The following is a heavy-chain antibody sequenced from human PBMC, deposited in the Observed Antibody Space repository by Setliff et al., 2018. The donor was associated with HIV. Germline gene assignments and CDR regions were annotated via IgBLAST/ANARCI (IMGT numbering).Heavy chain of an antibody. D-gene: IGHD6-25*01. CDR2: IRYDGSNK. CDR3: AKVSGAYYWYFDL. Sequence: GGSLRLSCAASGFTFSSYGMHWVRQAPGKGLEWVAFIRYDGSNKYYADSVKGRFTISRDNSKNTLYLQMNSLRAEDTAVYYCAKVSGAYYWYFDLWGQGALVTVSS. V-gene: IGHV3-30*02. J-gene: IGHJ2*01. CDR1: GFTFSSYG.